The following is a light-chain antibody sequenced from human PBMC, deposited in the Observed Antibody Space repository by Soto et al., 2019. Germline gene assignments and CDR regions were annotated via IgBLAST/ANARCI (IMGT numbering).Light chain of an antibody. CDR3: KQYNSYSKLT. V-gene: IGKV1-5*01. CDR2: DAS. Sequence: DIQMTQSPSTLSASVGDRVTITCRASQSISSCLAWYQQKPGKAPKLLIYDASSLESGVPSRFSGSGSGTEFTLTISSMQPDDFAAYYCKQYNSYSKLTFGGGTKVEIK. J-gene: IGKJ4*01. CDR1: QSISSC.